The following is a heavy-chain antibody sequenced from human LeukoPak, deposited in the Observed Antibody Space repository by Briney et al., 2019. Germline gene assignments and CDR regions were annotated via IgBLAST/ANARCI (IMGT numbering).Heavy chain of an antibody. D-gene: IGHD3-22*01. CDR1: GFTFGDYA. Sequence: GGSLRLSCTASGFTFGDYAMSWFRQAPGKGLEWAGFIRSKAYGGTTEYAASVKGRFTISRDDSKSIAYLQMNSLETEDTAVYYCTRIYDSSGYYFNWYFDLWGRGTLVTVSS. J-gene: IGHJ2*01. V-gene: IGHV3-49*03. CDR3: TRIYDSSGYYFNWYFDL. CDR2: IRSKAYGGTT.